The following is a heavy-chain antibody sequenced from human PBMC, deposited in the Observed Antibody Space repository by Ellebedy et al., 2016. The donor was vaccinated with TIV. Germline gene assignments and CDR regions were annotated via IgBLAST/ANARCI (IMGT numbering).Heavy chain of an antibody. Sequence: PGGSLRLSCAASGFTFNSYNMHWVRQAPGKGLEWVSSIGSSSGYIYYADSVKGRFTISRDTAKNSVYLQMDSVRGEDTAVYYCARGWWDYGAWGQGTQVTVSS. CDR1: GFTFNSYN. CDR3: ARGWWDYGA. J-gene: IGHJ5*02. D-gene: IGHD4/OR15-4a*01. V-gene: IGHV3-21*06. CDR2: IGSSSGYI.